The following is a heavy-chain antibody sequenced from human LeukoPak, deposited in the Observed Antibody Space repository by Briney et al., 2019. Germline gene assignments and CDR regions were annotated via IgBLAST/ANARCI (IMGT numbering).Heavy chain of an antibody. CDR1: GFPFSDQA. CDR3: ASRPKFGGAMGPFDY. V-gene: IGHV3-23*01. D-gene: IGHD2-2*01. Sequence: GGSLRLSCAASGFPFSDQAMSWVRQAPGQGLEWVSVISDSGSGTYYADSVKGRFTISRDSSKNTLYLQMNSLGAEDTAVYYCASRPKFGGAMGPFDYWGQGTLVTVSS. CDR2: ISDSGSGT. J-gene: IGHJ4*02.